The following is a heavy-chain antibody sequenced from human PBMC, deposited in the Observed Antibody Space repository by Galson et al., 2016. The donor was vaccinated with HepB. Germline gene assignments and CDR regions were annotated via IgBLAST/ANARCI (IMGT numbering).Heavy chain of an antibody. J-gene: IGHJ5*01. CDR2: IRSAGDIT. D-gene: IGHD3-22*01. CDR3: ALPNWITTIAVGWFDS. V-gene: IGHV3-23*01. CDR1: GFAFDRRA. Sequence: SLRLSCAASGFAFDRRALSWVRQAPGKRLEWVSVIRSAGDITYYADSVKGRFTISRDSSKNTLYLQMDSLRAEDTAIYYCALPNWITTIAVGWFDSWGQGTLVTVSS.